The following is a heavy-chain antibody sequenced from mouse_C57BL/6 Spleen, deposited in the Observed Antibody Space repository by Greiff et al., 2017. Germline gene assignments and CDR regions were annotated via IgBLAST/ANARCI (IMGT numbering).Heavy chain of an antibody. Sequence: QVQLQQSGPELVKPGASVKISCKASGYSFTSYYIHWVKQRPGQGLEWIGWIYPGSGNTKYNEKFKGKATLTADTASSTAYMQLSSLTSEDSAVYYCGRREVCDYDPWYFEGWGTGTTVTVAS. CDR3: GRREVCDYDPWYFEG. J-gene: IGHJ1*03. V-gene: IGHV1-66*01. CDR2: IYPGSGNT. D-gene: IGHD2-4*01. CDR1: GYSFTSYY.